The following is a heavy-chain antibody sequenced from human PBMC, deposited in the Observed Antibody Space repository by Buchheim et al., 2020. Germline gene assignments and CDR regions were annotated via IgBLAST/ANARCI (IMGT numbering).Heavy chain of an antibody. CDR2: INHSGST. D-gene: IGHD6-13*01. V-gene: IGHV4-34*01. J-gene: IGHJ1*01. CDR3: ARGQQPVRRYFQH. Sequence: QVQLQQWGAGLLKPSETLSLTCAVYGGSFSGYYWSWIRQPPGKGLEWIGEINHSGSTNYNPSLKSRVTISVDTSKNQFSLKLSSVTAADTAVYYCARGQQPVRRYFQHWGQGTL. CDR1: GGSFSGYY.